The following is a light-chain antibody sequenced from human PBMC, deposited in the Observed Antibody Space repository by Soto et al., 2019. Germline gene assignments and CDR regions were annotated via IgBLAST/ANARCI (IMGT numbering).Light chain of an antibody. CDR1: NSDVGGYNF. Sequence: QSALTQPAFVSGSPGQSITISCTGTNSDVGGYNFVSWYQQHPGKVPKLMIYDVTNRPSGVSNLFAGSKSGNTASLTISGLQAEDEADYYCSSYTSSSTLGFGTGTKLTVL. J-gene: IGLJ1*01. CDR2: DVT. CDR3: SSYTSSSTLG. V-gene: IGLV2-14*01.